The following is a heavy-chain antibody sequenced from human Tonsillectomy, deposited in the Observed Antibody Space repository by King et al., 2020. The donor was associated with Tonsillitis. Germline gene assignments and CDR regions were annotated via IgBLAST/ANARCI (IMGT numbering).Heavy chain of an antibody. D-gene: IGHD3-10*01. V-gene: IGHV1-18*01. CDR1: GYTFTNYA. CDR3: ARVGGFGAFDI. CDR2: ISANNGDT. Sequence: QLVQSGAEVKEPGASVKVSCEASGYTFTNYALGWVLHAPGQGLEWRGWISANNGDTKYAQKLQGGVTMTTDTSKRPAYLELRSLISDDTAVYYCARVGGFGAFDIWGPGKMVTVSS. J-gene: IGHJ3*02.